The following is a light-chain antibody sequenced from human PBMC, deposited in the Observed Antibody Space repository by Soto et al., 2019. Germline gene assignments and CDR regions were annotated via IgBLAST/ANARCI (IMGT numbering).Light chain of an antibody. J-gene: IGKJ5*01. V-gene: IGKV3-11*01. CDR1: QSVSSY. CDR3: QQRSNWPIT. Sequence: EIVMTQSPATLSVSPGEGATLSCRASQSVSSYLAWYQQKPGQAPRLLIFDASNRATGIPARFSGSGSGTDFTLTISSLEPEDSAVYYCQQRSNWPITFGQGTRLEI. CDR2: DAS.